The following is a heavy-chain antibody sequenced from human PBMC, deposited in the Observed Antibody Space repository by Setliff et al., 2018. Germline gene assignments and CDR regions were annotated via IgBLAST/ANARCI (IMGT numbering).Heavy chain of an antibody. V-gene: IGHV1-18*01. CDR3: SRLVRYCTTTSCQGASGAEF. Sequence: ASVKVSCKASGYTLSNPILSWVRQAPGQGLEWVGWISAYNGKTYSAQKFQDRVTLTTHTSTNMGYLELRDLRSDDTAVYYCSRLVRYCTTTSCQGASGAEFWGQGTLVTVSS. CDR1: GYTLSNPI. J-gene: IGHJ4*02. CDR2: ISAYNGKT. D-gene: IGHD2-2*01.